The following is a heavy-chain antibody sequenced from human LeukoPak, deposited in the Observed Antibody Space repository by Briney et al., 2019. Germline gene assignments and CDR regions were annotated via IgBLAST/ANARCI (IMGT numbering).Heavy chain of an antibody. D-gene: IGHD3-16*02. V-gene: IGHV3-33*01. CDR1: GFIFSSYG. J-gene: IGHJ3*02. CDR2: ILSDGSKD. Sequence: GGSLRLSCAASGFIFSSYGMHWVRQAPGKGLEWVAVILSDGSKDFYADSVKGRFTISRDNSKNTLYLQMNSLRAEDTAVYYCARAPTYYDHVWGSYRNDAFDIWGQGTMVTVSS. CDR3: ARAPTYYDHVWGSYRNDAFDI.